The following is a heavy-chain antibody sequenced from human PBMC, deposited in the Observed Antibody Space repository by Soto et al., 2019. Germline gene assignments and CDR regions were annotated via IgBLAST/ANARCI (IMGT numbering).Heavy chain of an antibody. CDR2: INAGNGNT. Sequence: ASVKVSCKASGYTFTSYAMHWARQAPGQRLEWMGWINAGNGNTKYSQKFQGRVTITRDTSASTAYMELSSLRSEDTAVYYCARDRCGTNGVCYMNYYSYYMDGWGKGTTVTVSS. CDR1: GYTFTSYA. J-gene: IGHJ6*03. D-gene: IGHD2-8*01. V-gene: IGHV1-3*01. CDR3: ARDRCGTNGVCYMNYYSYYMDG.